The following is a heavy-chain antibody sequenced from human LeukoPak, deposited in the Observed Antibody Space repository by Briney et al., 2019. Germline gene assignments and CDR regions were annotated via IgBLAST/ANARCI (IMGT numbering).Heavy chain of an antibody. CDR3: ARDLKIYDSSGYSGPFDY. D-gene: IGHD3-22*01. CDR1: GFTFSSYG. CDR2: ISGSGGST. Sequence: PGGSLRLSCAASGFTFSSYGMSWVRQAPGKGLEWVSAISGSGGSTYYADSVKGRFTISRDNSKNTLYLQMNSLRAEDTAVYYCARDLKIYDSSGYSGPFDYWGQGTLVTVSS. J-gene: IGHJ4*02. V-gene: IGHV3-23*01.